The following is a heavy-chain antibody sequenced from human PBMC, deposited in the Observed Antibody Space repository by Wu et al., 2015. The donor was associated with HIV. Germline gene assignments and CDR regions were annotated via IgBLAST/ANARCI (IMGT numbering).Heavy chain of an antibody. J-gene: IGHJ1*01. D-gene: IGHD3-10*01. CDR3: VRAAFTHYGSGKYYTPLGF. Sequence: QVQLVQSGAEVKKPGASVKVSCQTSGYEFESFYLHWVRQAPGQGLEWMGIMDPQSERSTYGQRFLDRLNMTRDTSTRTMYMEFSALNSDDTAIYYCVRAAFTHYGSGKYYTPLGFWGQGTLITVSS. CDR2: MDPQSERS. V-gene: IGHV1-46*02. CDR1: GYEFESFY.